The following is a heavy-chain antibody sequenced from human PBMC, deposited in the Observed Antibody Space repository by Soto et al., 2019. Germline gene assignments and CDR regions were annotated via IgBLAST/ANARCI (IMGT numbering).Heavy chain of an antibody. D-gene: IGHD3-10*01. CDR2: ISHDGSDK. J-gene: IGHJ4*02. Sequence: GGSLRLSCVASGFTFSGYGMHWVRQAPGKGLEWLAVISHDGSDKYYADSVRGRFTISRDNSENTLYLQMNSLRPEDTAVYYCAKEDVWFAKDYWGQGTLVTVS. CDR3: AKEDVWFAKDY. CDR1: GFTFSGYG. V-gene: IGHV3-30*18.